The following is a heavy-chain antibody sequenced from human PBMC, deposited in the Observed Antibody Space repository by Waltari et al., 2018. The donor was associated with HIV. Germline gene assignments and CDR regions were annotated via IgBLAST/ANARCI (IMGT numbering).Heavy chain of an antibody. CDR2: ISHDGSNT. J-gene: IGHJ6*02. Sequence: QGQMVESGGGVVQPGSALRPPVEDPALTSRSNVVHGVRQAPGKGLEWVGLISHDGSNTYYADSVKGRFVISRDNSKNTLDLQMNSLTIEDTAVYYCARDLISGIMPRSYYYGLDVWGQGTTVTVSS. CDR1: ALTSRSNV. V-gene: IGHV3-30*09. CDR3: ARDLISGIMPRSYYYGLDV. D-gene: IGHD2-2*01.